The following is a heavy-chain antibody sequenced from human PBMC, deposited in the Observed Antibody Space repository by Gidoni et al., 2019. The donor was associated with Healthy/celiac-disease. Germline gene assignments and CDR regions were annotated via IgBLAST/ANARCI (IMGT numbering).Heavy chain of an antibody. Sequence: EVQLVESGGVLLQPGGSLRLSCAPSGFTFRSYSMNWVRQAPGKGLEWVSYISSSSSTIYYADSVKGRFTISRDNAKNSLYLQMNSLRAEDTAVYYCARGFLLYFDYYGMDVWGQGTTVTVSS. D-gene: IGHD2-2*02. CDR3: ARGFLLYFDYYGMDV. J-gene: IGHJ6*02. CDR2: ISSSSSTI. CDR1: GFTFRSYS. V-gene: IGHV3-48*01.